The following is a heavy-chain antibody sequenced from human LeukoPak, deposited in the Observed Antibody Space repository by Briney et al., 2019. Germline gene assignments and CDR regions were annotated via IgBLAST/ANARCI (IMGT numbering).Heavy chain of an antibody. CDR2: IIPIFGTA. J-gene: IGHJ5*02. CDR1: GGTFSSHA. D-gene: IGHD3-16*01. V-gene: IGHV1-69*06. Sequence: SVKVSCKASGGTFSSHAISWVRQAPGQGLEWMGGIIPIFGTANYAQKFQGRVAMTEDTSTDTAYMELSSLRSEDTAVYYCATGPGEPPESQSWGQGTLVTVSS. CDR3: ATGPGEPPESQS.